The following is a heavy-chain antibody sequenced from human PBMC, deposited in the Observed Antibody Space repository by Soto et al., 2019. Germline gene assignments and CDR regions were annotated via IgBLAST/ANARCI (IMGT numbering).Heavy chain of an antibody. CDR2: ISGSGGST. CDR1: GFTFSNYA. CDR3: AKENGESIVATITYFDY. D-gene: IGHD5-12*01. V-gene: IGHV3-23*01. J-gene: IGHJ4*02. Sequence: EVQLLESGGGLVQPGGSLRLSCAASGFTFSNYAMSWVRQAPGKGLEWVSAISGSGGSTYYADSVKGRFTISRDNSKNTLYLQMNSLRAEDAAVYHCAKENGESIVATITYFDYWGQGTLVTVSS.